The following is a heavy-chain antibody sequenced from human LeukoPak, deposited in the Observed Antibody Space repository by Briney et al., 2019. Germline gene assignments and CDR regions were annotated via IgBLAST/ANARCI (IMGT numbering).Heavy chain of an antibody. V-gene: IGHV3-33*01. CDR1: GFTFSSYG. D-gene: IGHD6-13*01. CDR2: IWYDGSNK. CDR3: ARDPGYSSSWLFDY. J-gene: IGHJ4*02. Sequence: QTGGSLRLSCAASGFTFSSYGMHWVRQAPGKGLEWVAVIWYDGSNKYYADSVKGRFTISRDNSKNTLYLQMNSLRAEDTAVYYCARDPGYSSSWLFDYWGQGTLVTVSS.